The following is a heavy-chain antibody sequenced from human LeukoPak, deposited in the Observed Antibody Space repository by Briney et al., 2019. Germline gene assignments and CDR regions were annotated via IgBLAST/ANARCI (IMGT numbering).Heavy chain of an antibody. Sequence: GGSLRLSCAASGFTFSSYWMSWVRQAPGKGLEWVANIKQDGSEKYYVDSVKGRFTISRDNAKNSLYLQMNSLRAEDTAVYYCARVSRGYSYGCDYWGQGTLVTVSS. CDR1: GFTFSSYW. D-gene: IGHD5-18*01. J-gene: IGHJ4*02. CDR2: IKQDGSEK. V-gene: IGHV3-7*01. CDR3: ARVSRGYSYGCDY.